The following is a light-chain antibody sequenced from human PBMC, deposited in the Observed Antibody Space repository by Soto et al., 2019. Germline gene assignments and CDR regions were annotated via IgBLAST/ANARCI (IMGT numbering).Light chain of an antibody. CDR3: QQYDRFPYT. Sequence: DIQMTQSPSTLSASVGDTVTITCRASQSLSYWLARYQQKPGQAPKLLIHKASTLESGVPSRFSGSGSGTEFTLTISSLQPDDFATFYCQQYDRFPYTFGQGTKLEI. CDR2: KAS. V-gene: IGKV1-5*03. CDR1: QSLSYW. J-gene: IGKJ2*01.